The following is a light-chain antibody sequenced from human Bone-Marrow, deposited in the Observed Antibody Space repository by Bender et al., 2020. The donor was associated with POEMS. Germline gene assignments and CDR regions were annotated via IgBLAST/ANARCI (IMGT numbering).Light chain of an antibody. J-gene: IGLJ3*02. CDR3: QVWDSGSDHWV. Sequence: SYELTQPSSVSVSPGQTVNITCSGDVLSKKYARWFQQKPGQAPVLVVYDDIDRPSGIPDRFSGSNSGNTATLTISGVEAGDEADYFCQVWDSGSDHWVFGGGTKLTVL. CDR2: DDI. V-gene: IGLV3-21*02. CDR1: VLSKKY.